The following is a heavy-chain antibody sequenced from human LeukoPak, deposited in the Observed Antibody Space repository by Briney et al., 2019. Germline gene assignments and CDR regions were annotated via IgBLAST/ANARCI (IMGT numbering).Heavy chain of an antibody. Sequence: GGSLRLSCAASGFTFSYYSMNWVRQAPGKGLEWISYISDTSGSIFYADSVQGRFTVSRDNAQNSLYLQMHSLRAEDTAVYYCARGGTQLTGPLNDAFDIWGQGTMVTVSS. D-gene: IGHD1-20*01. J-gene: IGHJ3*02. CDR1: GFTFSYYS. CDR2: ISDTSGSI. CDR3: ARGGTQLTGPLNDAFDI. V-gene: IGHV3-48*04.